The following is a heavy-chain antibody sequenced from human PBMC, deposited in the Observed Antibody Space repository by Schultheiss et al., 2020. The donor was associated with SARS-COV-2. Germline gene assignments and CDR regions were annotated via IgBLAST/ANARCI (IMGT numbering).Heavy chain of an antibody. CDR3: ARADLRYCSGGSCRLDY. J-gene: IGHJ4*02. Sequence: GGSLRLSCAASGFTFSSYAMHWVRQAPGKGLEWVAVISYDGSNKQYVDSVKGRFTISRDNSKNTLYLQMNSLRAEDTAVYYCARADLRYCSGGSCRLDYWGQGTLVTVSS. V-gene: IGHV3-30-3*01. CDR2: ISYDGSNK. D-gene: IGHD2-15*01. CDR1: GFTFSSYA.